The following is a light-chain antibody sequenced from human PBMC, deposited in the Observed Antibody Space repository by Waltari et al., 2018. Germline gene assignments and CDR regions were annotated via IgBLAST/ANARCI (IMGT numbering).Light chain of an antibody. CDR3: SSYTRSSTGV. Sequence: QSALTQPASVSGSPGQSITISCTGTISDVGAYKYVSWYQHHPGKAPKLMIYEAPNRPSGFFNRFSGSKSGKPACLTISGLQAEDEADYYCSSYTRSSTGVFGGGTKLTVL. CDR2: EAP. J-gene: IGLJ2*01. CDR1: ISDVGAYKY. V-gene: IGLV2-14*01.